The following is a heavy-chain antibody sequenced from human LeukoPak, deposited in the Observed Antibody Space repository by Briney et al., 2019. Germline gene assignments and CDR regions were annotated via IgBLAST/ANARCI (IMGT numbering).Heavy chain of an antibody. CDR2: IWYDGSKK. Sequence: GGSLRLSCAASGFTFSSYGMHWVRQAPGKGLEWVAVIWYDGSKKYCADSVKGRFTISRDNSKNTLYLQMHSLRVEDTAVYYCAQGRLGYSYGAFDHWGQGTLVTVSS. D-gene: IGHD5-18*01. J-gene: IGHJ4*02. CDR1: GFTFSSYG. V-gene: IGHV3-33*06. CDR3: AQGRLGYSYGAFDH.